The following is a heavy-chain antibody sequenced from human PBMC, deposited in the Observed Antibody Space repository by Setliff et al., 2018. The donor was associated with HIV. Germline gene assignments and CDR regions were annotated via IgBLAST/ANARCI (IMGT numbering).Heavy chain of an antibody. CDR2: ISYDGSNK. V-gene: IGHV3-30-3*01. Sequence: GGSLRLSCAAAGFTLSSYAMHWVRQAPGKGLEWVAVISYDGSNKYYADSVKGRFTISRDNSKNTLYLQMNSLRAEDTAVYYCARVAVGYCSGGSCLGDAFDIWGQGTMVTVSS. CDR3: ARVAVGYCSGGSCLGDAFDI. D-gene: IGHD2-15*01. CDR1: GFTLSSYA. J-gene: IGHJ3*02.